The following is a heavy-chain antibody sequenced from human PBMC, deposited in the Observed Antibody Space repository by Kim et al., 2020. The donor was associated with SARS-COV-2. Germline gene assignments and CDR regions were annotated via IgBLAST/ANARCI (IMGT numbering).Heavy chain of an antibody. D-gene: IGHD3-22*01. J-gene: IGHJ3*02. CDR2: INTNTGNP. CDR1: GYTFTSYA. CDR3: ARGGLYYYDSSGYYQNVNDAFDI. Sequence: ASVKVSCKASGYTFTSYAMNWVRQAPGQGLEWMGWINTNTGNPTYAQGFTGRFVFSLDTSVSTAYLQISSLKAEDTAVYYCARGGLYYYDSSGYYQNVNDAFDIWGQGTMVTVSS. V-gene: IGHV7-4-1*02.